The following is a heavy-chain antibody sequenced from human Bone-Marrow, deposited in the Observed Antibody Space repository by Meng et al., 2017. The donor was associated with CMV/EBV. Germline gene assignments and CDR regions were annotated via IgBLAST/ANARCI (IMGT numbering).Heavy chain of an antibody. V-gene: IGHV3-7*01. CDR3: ARDPLRFLEWLDAFDI. CDR1: GFTFDDYA. D-gene: IGHD3-3*01. Sequence: GESLKISCAASGFTFDDYAMHWVRQAPGKGLEWVANIKQDGSEKYYVDSVKGRFTISRDNAKNSLYLQMNSLRAEDTAVYYCARDPLRFLEWLDAFDIWGQGTMVTVSS. J-gene: IGHJ3*02. CDR2: IKQDGSEK.